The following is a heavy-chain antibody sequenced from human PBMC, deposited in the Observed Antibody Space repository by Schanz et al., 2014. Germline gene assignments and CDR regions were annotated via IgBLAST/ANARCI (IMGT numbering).Heavy chain of an antibody. CDR2: INHNGAT. Sequence: QVQLQQWGAGLVKPSETLSLTCAGYSGPFGGTWWNWLRQPPGKGLEWIGDINHNGATRYNSSLTTRVTMSLDPSRRQISLKVPSVTAADTAVYYCARATTDNFLPTYYFQSWGQGTLVTVSS. V-gene: IGHV4-34*01. J-gene: IGHJ4*02. D-gene: IGHD5-12*01. CDR1: SGPFGGTW. CDR3: ARATTDNFLPTYYFQS.